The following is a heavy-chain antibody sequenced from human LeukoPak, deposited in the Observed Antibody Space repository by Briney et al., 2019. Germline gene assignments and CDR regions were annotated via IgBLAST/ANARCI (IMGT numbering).Heavy chain of an antibody. J-gene: IGHJ4*02. D-gene: IGHD3-10*01. V-gene: IGHV1-24*01. CDR2: FDPEDGET. CDR1: GYTLTELS. CDR3: ATEPAYRGFGGI. Sequence: ASVKVSCKVSGYTLTELSMHWVRQAPGKGLEWMGGFDPEDGETIYAQKFQGRVTMTEDTSTDTAYMELSSLGSEDTAVYYCATEPAYRGFGGIWGQGTLVTVST.